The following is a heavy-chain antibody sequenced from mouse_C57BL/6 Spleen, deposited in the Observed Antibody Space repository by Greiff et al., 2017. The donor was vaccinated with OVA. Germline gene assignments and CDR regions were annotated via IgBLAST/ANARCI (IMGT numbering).Heavy chain of an antibody. CDR3: ARQRGITTVVASMDY. V-gene: IGHV5-6*01. CDR2: ISSGGSYT. Sequence: EVKVVESGGDLVKPGGSLKLSCAASGFTFSSYGMSWVRQTPDKRLEWVATISSGGSYTYYPDSVKGRFTISRDNAKNTLYLQMSSLKSEDTAMYYCARQRGITTVVASMDYWGQGTSVTVSS. J-gene: IGHJ4*01. D-gene: IGHD1-1*01. CDR1: GFTFSSYG.